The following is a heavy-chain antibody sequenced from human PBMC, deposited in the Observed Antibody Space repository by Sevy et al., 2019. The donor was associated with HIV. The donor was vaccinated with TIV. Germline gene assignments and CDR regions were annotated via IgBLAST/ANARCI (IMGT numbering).Heavy chain of an antibody. V-gene: IGHV3-23*01. J-gene: IGHJ4*02. CDR2: ISGSGGST. CDR1: GFTFSSYA. Sequence: GGSLRLSCAASGFTFSSYAMSWVRQAPGKGLEWVSAISGSGGSTYYADSVKGRFTISRDNSKNTLYLQMKSLSAEDTAVYYWAKGRSYGFYYFDYWGQGTLVTVSS. D-gene: IGHD5-18*01. CDR3: AKGRSYGFYYFDY.